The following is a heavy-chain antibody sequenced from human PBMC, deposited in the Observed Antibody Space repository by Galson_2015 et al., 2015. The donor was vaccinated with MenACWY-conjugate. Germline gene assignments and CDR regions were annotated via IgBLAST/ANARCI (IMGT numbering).Heavy chain of an antibody. D-gene: IGHD3-10*01. Sequence: SLRLSCAASGFTFSSYAMNWVRQAPGKGLEWVSSITDTDYARYADSVKGRFTISRDNSKNTLYLQMDTLRADDTAVYYCAKDDFGSVPDDWGQGTLVTVSS. CDR3: AKDDFGSVPDD. J-gene: IGHJ4*02. CDR2: ITDTDYA. CDR1: GFTFSSYA. V-gene: IGHV3-23*01.